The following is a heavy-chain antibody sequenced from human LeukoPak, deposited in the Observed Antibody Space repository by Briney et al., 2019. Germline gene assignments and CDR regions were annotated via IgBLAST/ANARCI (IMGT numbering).Heavy chain of an antibody. D-gene: IGHD4-11*01. Sequence: SETLSFTCTVSGYSISSGYYWGWIRQPPGKGLEWIGSIYHSGSTYYNPSLKSRVTISVDTSKNQFSLKLSSVTAADTAVYYCASDYSNDYYYYMDVWGKGTTVTVSS. V-gene: IGHV4-38-2*02. CDR3: ASDYSNDYYYYMDV. CDR1: GYSISSGYY. J-gene: IGHJ6*03. CDR2: IYHSGST.